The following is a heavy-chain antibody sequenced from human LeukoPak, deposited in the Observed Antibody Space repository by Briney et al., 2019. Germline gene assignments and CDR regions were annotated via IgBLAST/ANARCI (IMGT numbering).Heavy chain of an antibody. CDR2: INHSGST. J-gene: IGHJ4*02. CDR3: ARGPDDFWSGYYRRPLDY. D-gene: IGHD3-3*01. CDR1: GGSFSGYH. Sequence: SETLSLTCAVYGGSFSGYHWSWIRQPPGKGLEWIGEINHSGSTNYNPSLKSRVTISVDTSKNQFSLKLSSVTAADTAVYYCARGPDDFWSGYYRRPLDYWGQGTLVTVSS. V-gene: IGHV4-34*01.